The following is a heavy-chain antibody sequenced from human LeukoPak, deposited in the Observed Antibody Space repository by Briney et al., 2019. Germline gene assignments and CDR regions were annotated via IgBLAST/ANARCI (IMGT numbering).Heavy chain of an antibody. CDR3: ARERNDYGDSLFDP. CDR1: GYTFTSYG. J-gene: IGHJ5*02. CDR2: ISAYNGNT. D-gene: IGHD4-17*01. Sequence: ASVKVFCKASGYTFTSYGISWVRQAPGQGLEWMGWISAYNGNTNYAQKLQGRVTMTTDTSTSTAYMELRSLRSDDTAVYYCARERNDYGDSLFDPWGQGTLVTVSS. V-gene: IGHV1-18*01.